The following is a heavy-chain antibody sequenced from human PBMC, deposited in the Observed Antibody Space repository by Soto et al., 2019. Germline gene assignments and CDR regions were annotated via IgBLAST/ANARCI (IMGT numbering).Heavy chain of an antibody. CDR3: ARDRDSGSYYDFDY. J-gene: IGHJ4*02. CDR2: IWYDGSEI. Sequence: GGSLILSCAASGFTFSNYGMHWVRHAPGKGLEWVAVIWYDGSEIYYTDSVKGRFIISRDNSRNTLFLQMDSLRPEDTAVYYCARDRDSGSYYDFDYWGQGALVTVSS. V-gene: IGHV3-33*01. CDR1: GFTFSNYG. D-gene: IGHD1-26*01.